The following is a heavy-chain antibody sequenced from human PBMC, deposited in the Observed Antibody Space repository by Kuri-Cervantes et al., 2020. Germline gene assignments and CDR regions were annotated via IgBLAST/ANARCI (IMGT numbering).Heavy chain of an antibody. J-gene: IGHJ4*02. V-gene: IGHV1-18*01. CDR1: GGTFSSYG. D-gene: IGHD3-10*01. CDR3: AREFITMVRGVIPRVFDY. Sequence: ASVKVSCKASGGTFSSYGISWVRQAPGQGLEWMGWISAYNGNTNYAQKLQGRVTMTTGTSTSTAYMELRSLRSDDTAVYYCAREFITMVRGVIPRVFDYWGQGTLVTVSS. CDR2: ISAYNGNT.